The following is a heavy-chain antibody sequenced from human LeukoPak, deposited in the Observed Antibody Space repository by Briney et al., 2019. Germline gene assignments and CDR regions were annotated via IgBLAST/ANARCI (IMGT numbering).Heavy chain of an antibody. J-gene: IGHJ3*02. Sequence: SETLSLTCTVSGDSIRSNNYYWGWIRQPPGKGLEWIGSTYDTGSTSYNPSLKSRVTISVDTSKNQFSLKVNSVTAADTAVYYCAREVEYYDSSGYRPHAFDIWGHGTLVTVSS. V-gene: IGHV4-39*02. CDR1: GDSIRSNNYY. CDR2: TYDTGST. CDR3: AREVEYYDSSGYRPHAFDI. D-gene: IGHD3-22*01.